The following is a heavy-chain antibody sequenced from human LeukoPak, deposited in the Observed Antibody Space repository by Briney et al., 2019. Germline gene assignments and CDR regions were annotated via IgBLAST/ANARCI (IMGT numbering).Heavy chain of an antibody. V-gene: IGHV5-51*01. J-gene: IGHJ4*02. Sequence: GESLKISCKGSGYSFTSYWIGWVRQMPGKGLEWMGIIYPGDSDTRYSPSFQGQVTISADKSISTAYLQWSSLKASDTAMYYCARHRTRIEAAVGFDYWGQGTLVTVSS. CDR1: GYSFTSYW. D-gene: IGHD6-13*01. CDR3: ARHRTRIEAAVGFDY. CDR2: IYPGDSDT.